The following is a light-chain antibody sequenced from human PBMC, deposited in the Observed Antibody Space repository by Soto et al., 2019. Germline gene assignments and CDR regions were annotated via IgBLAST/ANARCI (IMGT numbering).Light chain of an antibody. CDR2: HAS. Sequence: VVWVTQWASLLSATAGDRVTISCRMSQGFXSHLAWYQKKPGKAPEILXDHASTLQRGCPSRLSGSGSATDFTLTISCLQSEDCLTYYFQQDYRFTRTFCQGTMVDIK. J-gene: IGKJ1*01. CDR1: QGFXSH. V-gene: IGKV1D-8*01. CDR3: QQDYRFTRT.